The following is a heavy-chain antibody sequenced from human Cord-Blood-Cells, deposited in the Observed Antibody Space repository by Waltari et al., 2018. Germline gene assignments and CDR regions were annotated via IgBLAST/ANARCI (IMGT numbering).Heavy chain of an antibody. CDR3: ARDGRRGRYGMDV. V-gene: IGHV1-18*01. J-gene: IGHJ6*02. Sequence: AKLVQSGAEVKKPGASAQVSCQASGYIVTTSGISWVRPAPGQGLEWMGWISADNGNTNYAQKLQGRVTMTTDTSTSTAYMELRSLRSDDTAVYYCARDGRRGRYGMDVWGQGTTVTVSS. CDR2: ISADNGNT. CDR1: GYIVTTSG. D-gene: IGHD5-12*01.